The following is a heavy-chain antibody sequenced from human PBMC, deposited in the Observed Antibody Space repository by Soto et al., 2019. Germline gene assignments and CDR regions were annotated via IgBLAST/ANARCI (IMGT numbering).Heavy chain of an antibody. D-gene: IGHD3-22*01. J-gene: IGHJ5*02. CDR1: GDSVSSDSAA. V-gene: IGHV6-1*01. Sequence: SQTLSLTCAISGDSVSSDSAAWNWIRQSPSRGLEWLGRTYYRSKWYNDYAVSVKSRITINPDTSKNQFSLQLNSVTPEDTAVYYCARQGDSSGYYYNWFDPWGQGTLVTVSS. CDR3: ARQGDSSGYYYNWFDP. CDR2: TYYRSKWYN.